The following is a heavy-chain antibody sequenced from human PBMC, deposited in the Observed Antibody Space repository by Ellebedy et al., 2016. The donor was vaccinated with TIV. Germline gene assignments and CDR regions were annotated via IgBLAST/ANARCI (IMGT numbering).Heavy chain of an antibody. J-gene: IGHJ4*02. CDR2: ISSSSSYI. CDR3: ARGSVTVTSITPFDY. CDR1: GFIFSTYS. V-gene: IGHV3-21*01. Sequence: GESLKISCAASGFIFSTYSMNWVRQTPGRGLEWVSSISSSSSYIYYVDSVKGRFTISRDNAKNSLYLQMNSLRVEDTAVYYCARGSVTVTSITPFDYWGQGTLVTVSS. D-gene: IGHD4-17*01.